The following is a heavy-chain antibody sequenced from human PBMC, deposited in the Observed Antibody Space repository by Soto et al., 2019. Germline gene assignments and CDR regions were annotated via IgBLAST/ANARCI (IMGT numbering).Heavy chain of an antibody. CDR2: IYYSGST. CDR1: GGSISSYY. J-gene: IGHJ4*02. CDR3: ARDGYSGSPFDY. D-gene: IGHD1-26*01. V-gene: IGHV4-59*01. Sequence: SETLSLTCTVSGGSISSYYWSWIRQPPGKGLERIGYIYYSGSTNYNPSLKSRVTISVDTSKNQFSLKLSSVTAADTAVYYCARDGYSGSPFDYWGQGTLVTVSS.